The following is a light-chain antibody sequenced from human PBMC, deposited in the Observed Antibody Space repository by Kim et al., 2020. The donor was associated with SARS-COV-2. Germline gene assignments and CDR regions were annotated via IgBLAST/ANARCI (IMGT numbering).Light chain of an antibody. CDR2: AAS. CDR3: LQDYNYPWA. J-gene: IGKJ1*01. Sequence: ASVGDTVSITRRASQDIRKELGCYQQRPGQAPNLLIYAASTLQSGVPSRFSGSWSCTNFTLTISSLQPGDIATYYCLQDYNYPWAFGQGTKVDIK. V-gene: IGKV1-6*02. CDR1: QDIRKE.